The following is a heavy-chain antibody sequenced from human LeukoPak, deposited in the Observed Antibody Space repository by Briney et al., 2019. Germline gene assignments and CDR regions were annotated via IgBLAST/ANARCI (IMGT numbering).Heavy chain of an antibody. CDR3: ARHPSRGLITGTTHWFDP. Sequence: PSETLSLTCTVSGGSISSSSYYWGWIRQPPGKGLEWIGSIYYSGSTYYNPSLKSRVTISVDTSKNQFSLQLSSVTAADTAVYYCARHPSRGLITGTTHWFDPWGQGTLVTVSS. V-gene: IGHV4-39*01. D-gene: IGHD1-7*01. J-gene: IGHJ5*02. CDR2: IYYSGST. CDR1: GGSISSSSYY.